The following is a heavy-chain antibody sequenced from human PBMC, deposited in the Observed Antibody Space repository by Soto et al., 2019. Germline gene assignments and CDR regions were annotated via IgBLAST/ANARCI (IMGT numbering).Heavy chain of an antibody. CDR3: ANIAVAGRFSLY. Sequence: SVKVSCKASGGTFSSYAISWVRQAPGQGLEWMGGIIPIFGTANYAQKFQGRVTITADESTSTAYMELSSLRSEDTAVYYCANIAVAGRFSLYWGQGTLVTVSS. CDR1: GGTFSSYA. J-gene: IGHJ4*02. D-gene: IGHD6-19*01. CDR2: IIPIFGTA. V-gene: IGHV1-69*13.